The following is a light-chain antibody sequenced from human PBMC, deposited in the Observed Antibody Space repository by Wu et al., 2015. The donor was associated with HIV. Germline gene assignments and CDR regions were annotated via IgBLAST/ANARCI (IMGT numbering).Light chain of an antibody. CDR1: QSVSSY. V-gene: IGKV3-20*01. CDR2: SAS. J-gene: IGKJ1*01. CDR3: QQYGSSSWT. Sequence: EIVLTQSPDTLSLSPGERATLSCRASQSVSSYLAWYQQKPGQAPRLLIYSASSRATGIPDRFSGSGSGTDFTLTISRLEPEDFAVYYCQQYGSSSWTFGQGTKVEIK.